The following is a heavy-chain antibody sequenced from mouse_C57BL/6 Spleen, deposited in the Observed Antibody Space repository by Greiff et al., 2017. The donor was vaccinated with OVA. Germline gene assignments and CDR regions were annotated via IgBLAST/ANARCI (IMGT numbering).Heavy chain of an antibody. V-gene: IGHV1-54*01. Sequence: VQLQQSGAELVRPGTSVKVSCKASGYAFTNYLIEWVKQRPGQGLEWIGVINPGSGGTNYNEKFKGKATLTADKSSSTAYMQLSSLTSEDSAVYFCARGDDSYFDYWGQGTTLTVSS. CDR1: GYAFTNYL. CDR3: ARGDDSYFDY. D-gene: IGHD2-4*01. CDR2: INPGSGGT. J-gene: IGHJ2*01.